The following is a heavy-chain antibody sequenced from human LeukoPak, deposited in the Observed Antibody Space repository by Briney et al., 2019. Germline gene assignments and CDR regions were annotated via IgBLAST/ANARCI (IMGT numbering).Heavy chain of an antibody. CDR2: IGGGGSDT. CDR1: GFTFSDYA. J-gene: IGHJ4*02. D-gene: IGHD3-10*01. V-gene: IGHV3-23*01. Sequence: PGGSLRLSCAASGFTFSDYAMSWVRQAPGKGLEWVSAIGGGGSDTYYADSVKGRFTISRDNSKNTLYLQMNSLRAEDTAVYYCASMDYGSGSQNDYWGQGTLVTVSS. CDR3: ASMDYGSGSQNDY.